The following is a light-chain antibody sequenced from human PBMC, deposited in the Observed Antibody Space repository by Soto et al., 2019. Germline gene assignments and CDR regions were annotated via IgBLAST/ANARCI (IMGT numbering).Light chain of an antibody. Sequence: DRVMTQSPDNLSVSPGERVSLSCSASQSVNHNLAWYQQKPGQAPRLLIFDKSSRAHGVPARFSVSGTGTDLTLTINSLQSEDFGVYECHPYNNWPTSTFGQGTRLEIK. V-gene: IGKV3-15*01. CDR2: DKS. CDR1: QSVNHN. J-gene: IGKJ5*01. CDR3: HPYNNWPTST.